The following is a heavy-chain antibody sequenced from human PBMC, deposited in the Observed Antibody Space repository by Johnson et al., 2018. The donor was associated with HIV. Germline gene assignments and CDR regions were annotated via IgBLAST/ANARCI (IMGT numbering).Heavy chain of an antibody. CDR1: GFTFSSYW. V-gene: IGHV3-7*03. CDR2: IKQDGSEK. D-gene: IGHD6-19*01. Sequence: EVQLVESGGGLVQPGGSLRLSCAASGFTFSSYWMSWVRQAPGKGLEWVANIKQDGSEKYYVDSVKGRFTISRDNSKNTLYLQMNGLRAEDTALYYCARDLRNSGWSNGFDVWGQGTMVTVSS. CDR3: ARDLRNSGWSNGFDV. J-gene: IGHJ3*01.